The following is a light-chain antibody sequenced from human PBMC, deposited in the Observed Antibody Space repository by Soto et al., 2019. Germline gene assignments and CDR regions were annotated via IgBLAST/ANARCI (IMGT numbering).Light chain of an antibody. CDR3: MQILQTPLV. J-gene: IGKJ1*01. CDR1: QSLLDSNGYNC. Sequence: DIVMTQSPLSLPVTPGEPASICCRSSQSLLDSNGYNCLEGYLQKPVQSPQLLIYLGSNRASGVPDRFSGSGSGTDCPLTLSRVEDEDVGVYDCMQILQTPLVFVQGTVVEIK. V-gene: IGKV2-28*01. CDR2: LGS.